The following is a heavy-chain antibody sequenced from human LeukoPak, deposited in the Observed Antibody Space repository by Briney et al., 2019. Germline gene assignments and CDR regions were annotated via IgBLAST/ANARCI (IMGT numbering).Heavy chain of an antibody. CDR1: GFTFSTYA. J-gene: IGHJ4*02. D-gene: IGHD3-22*01. CDR3: AKHYYYDSSGYFDY. V-gene: IGHV3-23*01. CDR2: NSGSGGST. Sequence: PGGSLRLSCVDSGFTFSTYAMHWVRQAPGKGLEWVSGNSGSGGSTHYADSVKGRFTISRDNSKNTLYLHTDSLRADDTAVYYCAKHYYYDSSGYFDYWGQGTLVTVSS.